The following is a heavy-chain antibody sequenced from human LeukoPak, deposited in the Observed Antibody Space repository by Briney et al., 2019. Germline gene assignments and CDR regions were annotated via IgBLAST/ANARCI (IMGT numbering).Heavy chain of an antibody. D-gene: IGHD5-18*01. J-gene: IGHJ4*02. CDR1: GYTLTELS. CDR3: ATGGVWLRDY. Sequence: AASVKVSCKVSGYTLTELSMHWVRQAPGKGLEWMGGFDPEDGETIYAHKFQGRVTMTEDTSTDTPYMELSSLRSEDTAVYYCATGGVWLRDYWGQGTLVAVSS. CDR2: FDPEDGET. V-gene: IGHV1-24*01.